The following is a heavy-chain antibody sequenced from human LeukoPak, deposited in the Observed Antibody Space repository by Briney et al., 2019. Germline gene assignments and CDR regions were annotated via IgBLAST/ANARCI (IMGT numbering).Heavy chain of an antibody. J-gene: IGHJ5*02. CDR2: IYYSRST. Sequence: SETLSLTCTVSGGSISSYYWSWIRQPPGKGLEWIGYIYYSRSTNYNPSLKSRVTISVDTSKNQFSLKLSSVTAADTAVYYCARGSHIRYCSSTSCYSYNWFDPWGQGTLVTVSS. D-gene: IGHD2-2*01. CDR3: ARGSHIRYCSSTSCYSYNWFDP. CDR1: GGSISSYY. V-gene: IGHV4-59*01.